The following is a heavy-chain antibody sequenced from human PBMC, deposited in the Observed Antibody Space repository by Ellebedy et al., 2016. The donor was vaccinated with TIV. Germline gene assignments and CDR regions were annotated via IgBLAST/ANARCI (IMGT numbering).Heavy chain of an antibody. J-gene: IGHJ4*02. CDR3: AGGEWQLPGYDSSAHACFGY. D-gene: IGHD3-22*01. CDR2: ITESGGNT. V-gene: IGHV3-23*01. CDR1: GLTFSSHA. Sequence: PGGSLRLSCAASGLTFSSHAMSWVRQAPGKGLEWVSSITESGGNTYYADSVKGRFTISRDNSKDTLFLQMNSLRAEDTAIDYCAGGEWQLPGYDSSAHACFGYWGQGTLVTVSS.